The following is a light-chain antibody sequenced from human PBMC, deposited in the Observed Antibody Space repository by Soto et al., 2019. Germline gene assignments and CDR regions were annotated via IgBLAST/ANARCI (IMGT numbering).Light chain of an antibody. CDR1: QSVSSSY. Sequence: EIVLTQSPGTLSLSPGERATLSCRASQSVSSSYLAWYQQKPGQAPRLLIYGASNRATGIPARFSGSGSGPDFTLTISSLEPEDFAVYYCQQRSNWPGITFGQGTRLEI. J-gene: IGKJ5*01. CDR2: GAS. CDR3: QQRSNWPGIT. V-gene: IGKV3D-20*02.